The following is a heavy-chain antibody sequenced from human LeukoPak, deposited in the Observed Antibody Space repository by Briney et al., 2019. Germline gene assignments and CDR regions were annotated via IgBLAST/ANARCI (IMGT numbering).Heavy chain of an antibody. V-gene: IGHV4-34*01. CDR1: GGSFSGYY. Sequence: PSETLSLTCAVYGGSFSGYYWSWIRQPPGKGLEWIGEINHSGSTNYNPPLKSRVTISVDTSKNQFSLKLSSVTAADTAVYYCARRSGSYYPFDYWGQGTLVTVSS. CDR3: ARRSGSYYPFDY. D-gene: IGHD1-26*01. J-gene: IGHJ4*02. CDR2: INHSGST.